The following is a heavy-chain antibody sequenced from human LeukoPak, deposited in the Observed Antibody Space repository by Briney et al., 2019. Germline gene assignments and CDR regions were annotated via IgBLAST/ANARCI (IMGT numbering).Heavy chain of an antibody. CDR3: AKPPAHYDILTGYLYYFDD. D-gene: IGHD3-9*01. V-gene: IGHV3-30*02. CDR1: GFTFSSYG. Sequence: RTGGSLRLSCAASGFTFSSYGMHWVRQAPGKGLEWVAFIRYDGSNKYYADSVKGRFTISRDNSKNTLYLQMNSLRAEDTAVYYCAKPPAHYDILTGYLYYFDDGGQGTLVTVSS. CDR2: IRYDGSNK. J-gene: IGHJ4*02.